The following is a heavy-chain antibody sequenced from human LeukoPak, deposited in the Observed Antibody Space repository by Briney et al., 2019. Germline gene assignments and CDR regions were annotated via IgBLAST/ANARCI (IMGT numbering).Heavy chain of an antibody. CDR2: ISSSSSYI. CDR3: ARERGGLT. D-gene: IGHD2-21*01. V-gene: IGHV3-21*01. J-gene: IGHJ6*02. CDR1: GFTFSSYS. Sequence: GGSLRLSCAASGFTFSSYSMNWVRQAPGKGLEWVSSISSSSSYIYYAGSVKGRFTISRDNAKNSLYLQMNSLRAEDTAVYYCARERGGLTWGQGTTVTVSS.